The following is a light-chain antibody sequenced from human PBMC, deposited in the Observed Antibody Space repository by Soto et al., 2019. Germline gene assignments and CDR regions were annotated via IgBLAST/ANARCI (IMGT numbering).Light chain of an antibody. Sequence: QSALTQPPSASGSPGQSVTISCTGTSSDVGGYNYVSWYQQHPGKAPKLMIYEVSKRPSGVPDRFSGSKSGYTASLTVSGLQPEDEADYYCSSYAGSNNYVVFGGGTKLTVL. CDR2: EVS. V-gene: IGLV2-8*01. CDR1: SSDVGGYNY. J-gene: IGLJ2*01. CDR3: SSYAGSNNYVV.